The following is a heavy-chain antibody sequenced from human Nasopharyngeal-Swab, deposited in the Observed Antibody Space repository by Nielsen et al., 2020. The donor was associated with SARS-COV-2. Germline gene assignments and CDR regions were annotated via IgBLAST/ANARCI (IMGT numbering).Heavy chain of an antibody. Sequence: WIRQPPGKGLEWVSGISWNSGSIGYADSVKGRFTIPRDNAKNSLYLQMNSLRAEDTALYYCAKGVAAALPPGMDVWGQGTTVTVSS. D-gene: IGHD6-13*01. J-gene: IGHJ6*02. V-gene: IGHV3-9*01. CDR3: AKGVAAALPPGMDV. CDR2: ISWNSGSI.